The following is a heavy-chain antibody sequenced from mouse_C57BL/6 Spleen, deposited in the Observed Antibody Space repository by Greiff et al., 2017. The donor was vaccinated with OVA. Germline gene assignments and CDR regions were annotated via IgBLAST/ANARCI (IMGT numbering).Heavy chain of an antibody. CDR3: ARSWGYYGYFDV. D-gene: IGHD2-2*01. Sequence: QVQLQQPGAELVKPGASVKLSCKASGYTFTSYWMQWVNQRPGQGLEWIGEIDPSDSYTNYNQKFKGKATLTVDTSSSTAYMQLSSLTSEDSAVYYCARSWGYYGYFDVWGTGTTVTVSS. V-gene: IGHV1-50*01. CDR1: GYTFTSYW. J-gene: IGHJ1*03. CDR2: IDPSDSYT.